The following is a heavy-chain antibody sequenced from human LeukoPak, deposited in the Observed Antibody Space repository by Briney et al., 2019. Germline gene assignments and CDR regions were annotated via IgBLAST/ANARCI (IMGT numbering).Heavy chain of an antibody. CDR2: IYYSGST. Sequence: PSETLSLTCTVSGGSISSYYWSWIRQPPGKGLEWIGYIYYSGSTNYNPSLKSQVTISVDTSKNQFSLKLSSVTAADTAVYYCARELWFGELFGETFDYWGQGTLVTVSS. CDR3: ARELWFGELFGETFDY. CDR1: GGSISSYY. D-gene: IGHD3-10*01. V-gene: IGHV4-4*08. J-gene: IGHJ4*02.